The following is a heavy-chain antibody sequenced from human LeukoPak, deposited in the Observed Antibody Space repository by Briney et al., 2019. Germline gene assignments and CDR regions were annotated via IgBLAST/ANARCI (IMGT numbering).Heavy chain of an antibody. Sequence: PGGSLTLSCAASGFTFSRYSMNWVRQAPGKGLEWVSSISSSSSYIYYADSVKGRFTISRDNAKNSLYLQMNSLRAEDTAVYFCARAKKGGTYHFDYWGRGTMATVSS. J-gene: IGHJ4*02. CDR2: ISSSSSYI. CDR1: GFTFSRYS. V-gene: IGHV3-21*01. CDR3: ARAKKGGTYHFDY. D-gene: IGHD2-15*01.